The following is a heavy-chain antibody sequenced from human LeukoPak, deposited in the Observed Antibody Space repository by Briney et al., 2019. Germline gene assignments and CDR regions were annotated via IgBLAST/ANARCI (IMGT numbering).Heavy chain of an antibody. D-gene: IGHD6-13*01. CDR1: GFTFSIYW. V-gene: IGHV3-7*03. CDR2: IKEDGSEK. Sequence: GGSLRLSCAASGFTFSIYWMSWVRQAPGKGLAWVAIIKEDGSEKYYVDSVKGRFTISRDNAKNSLYLQMNSLRAEDTAVYYCARAEAPGTSGCWGQGTLVTVSS. J-gene: IGHJ4*02. CDR3: ARAEAPGTSGC.